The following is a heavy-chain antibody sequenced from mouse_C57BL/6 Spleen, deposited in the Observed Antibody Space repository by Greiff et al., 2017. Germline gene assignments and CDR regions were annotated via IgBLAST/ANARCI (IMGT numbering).Heavy chain of an antibody. D-gene: IGHD2-3*01. V-gene: IGHV2-3*01. CDR3: AKWLLRSFAY. Sequence: LVAPSPSLSITCTVAGFSLTSYGVSWVRQPPGKGMEWLGVIWGDGSTNYHSALISILSISKDNSKSQVFLKLNSLQTDDTATYYCAKWLLRSFAYWGQGTLVTVAA. CDR1: GFSLTSYG. CDR2: IWGDGST. J-gene: IGHJ3*01.